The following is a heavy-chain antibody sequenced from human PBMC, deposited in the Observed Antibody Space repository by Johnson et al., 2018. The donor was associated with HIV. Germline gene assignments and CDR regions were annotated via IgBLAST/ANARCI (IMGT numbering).Heavy chain of an antibody. Sequence: VQLVESGGGVVRPGGSLRLSCAASGFTVSSNYMSWVRQAPGKGLEWVSGVSWNGSRTPYADSVKGRFTISRDNAKNSLYLQMNSLRAEDTALYYCARITTPSYSGSYYGAFDIWGQGTMVTVSS. CDR2: VSWNGSRT. CDR3: ARITTPSYSGSYYGAFDI. V-gene: IGHV3-20*04. J-gene: IGHJ3*02. CDR1: GFTVSSNY. D-gene: IGHD1-26*01.